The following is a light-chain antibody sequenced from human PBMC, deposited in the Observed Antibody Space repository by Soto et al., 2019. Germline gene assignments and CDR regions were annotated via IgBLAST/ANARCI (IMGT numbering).Light chain of an antibody. CDR1: QSVSSS. V-gene: IGKV3D-15*01. CDR2: GAS. Sequence: IVMTHSPATLSVSPWEGATLSCRASQSVSSSLAWYQQKPGQAPRLLIYGASTRATGIPARFSGSGSGTEFTLTISSLQSEDFALYYCQQYNDWPPTFGQGTRLEIK. J-gene: IGKJ5*01. CDR3: QQYNDWPPT.